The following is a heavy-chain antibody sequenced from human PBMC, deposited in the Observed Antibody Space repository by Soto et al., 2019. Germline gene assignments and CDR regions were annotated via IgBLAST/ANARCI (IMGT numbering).Heavy chain of an antibody. V-gene: IGHV1-69*12. D-gene: IGHD3-22*01. J-gene: IGHJ2*01. CDR3: ARDRDYYDSSGYYRSGRRYFDL. Sequence: QVQLVQSGAEVKKPGSSVKVSCKASGGTFSSYAISWVRQAPGQGLEWMGGIIPIFGTANYAQKFQGRVTITAEESTSTAYMELSSLRSEDTAVYYCARDRDYYDSSGYYRSGRRYFDLWGRGTLVTVSS. CDR2: IIPIFGTA. CDR1: GGTFSSYA.